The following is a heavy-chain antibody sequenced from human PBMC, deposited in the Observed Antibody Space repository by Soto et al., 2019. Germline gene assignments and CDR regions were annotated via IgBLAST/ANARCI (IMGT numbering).Heavy chain of an antibody. CDR3: ATQQFFDASGFSFDQ. D-gene: IGHD3-22*01. CDR1: GISFTTAW. CDR2: IKSKTDGETV. Sequence: GGSLRVSCVGSGISFTTAWMNWVRQAPGKGLEWVGQIKSKTDGETVDYAAPVRGRLIISRDDSKNTVYLSVSGLKTEDTAIYYCATQQFFDASGFSFDQWGQGNLVTVSS. J-gene: IGHJ4*02. V-gene: IGHV3-15*01.